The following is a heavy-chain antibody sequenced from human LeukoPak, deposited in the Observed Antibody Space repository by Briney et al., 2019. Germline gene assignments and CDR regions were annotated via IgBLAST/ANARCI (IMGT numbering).Heavy chain of an antibody. CDR1: GGSGSSDS. CDR3: ARRTRSFSYTYGDAYYYYMDV. CDR2: ISHSGST. V-gene: IGHV4-59*02. D-gene: IGHD5-18*01. Sequence: SETLSLTCTVSGGSGSSDSWSWIRQPPGQGLEWIGYISHSGSTSYNPSLKSRVTISVDPSKSQLSLKLRSVTAAGTAVYYCARRTRSFSYTYGDAYYYYMDVWGKGTTVIVS. J-gene: IGHJ6*03.